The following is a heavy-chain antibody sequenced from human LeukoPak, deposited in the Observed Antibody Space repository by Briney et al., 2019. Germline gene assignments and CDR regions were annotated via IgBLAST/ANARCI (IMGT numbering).Heavy chain of an antibody. CDR2: ISSSSYI. CDR1: GFIYLSYS. J-gene: IGHJ4*02. V-gene: IGHV3-21*01. CDR3: ATTILGTEPPFLEY. D-gene: IGHD7-27*01. Sequence: GGSLRLSFASCGFIYLSYSMNGVRQAPGKGLEWVSSISSSSYIYYADSVKGRFTISRDNAKNSLYLQMNNLRAEDTAVYSCATTILGTEPPFLEYWGQGTLVTVSS.